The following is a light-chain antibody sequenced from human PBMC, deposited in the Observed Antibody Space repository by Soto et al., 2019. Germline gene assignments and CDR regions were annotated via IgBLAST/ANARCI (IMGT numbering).Light chain of an antibody. Sequence: DIQMTQSPSTLSASVGDRVTITCLASQSISSWLAWYQQKPGKAPKLLIYAASSLQSGVPSRFSGSGSGTDFTLTISSLQPEDFATYYCQQGHSNPITLGQGTRLEIK. J-gene: IGKJ5*01. V-gene: IGKV1-39*01. CDR2: AAS. CDR3: QQGHSNPIT. CDR1: QSISSW.